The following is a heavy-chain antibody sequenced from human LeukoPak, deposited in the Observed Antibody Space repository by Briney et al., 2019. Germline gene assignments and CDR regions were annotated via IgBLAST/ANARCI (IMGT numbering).Heavy chain of an antibody. D-gene: IGHD3-3*02. CDR1: GFTFSSYA. V-gene: IGHV3-23*01. J-gene: IGHJ4*02. CDR2: ISYSGGNT. Sequence: GGSLRLSCAASGFTFSSYAMSWVRQAPGRGLEWVSLISYSGGNTYYADAVKGRFTISRDNAKNSLYLQMNSLRAEDTAVYYCARTETFGGQGTLVTVSS. CDR3: ARTETF.